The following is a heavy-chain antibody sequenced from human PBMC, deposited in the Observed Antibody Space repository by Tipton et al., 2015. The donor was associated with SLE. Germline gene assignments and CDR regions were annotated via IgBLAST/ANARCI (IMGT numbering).Heavy chain of an antibody. J-gene: IGHJ5*02. V-gene: IGHV4-39*07. Sequence: TLSLTCTVSGGSISSSSYYWGWIRQPPGKGLEWIGSIYHSGSTYYSPSLKSRVTISVDTSKNQFSLKLSSVTAADTAVYYCAREDDYADHGWFDPWGQGTLVTVSS. CDR2: IYHSGST. D-gene: IGHD4-17*01. CDR1: GGSISSSSYY. CDR3: AREDDYADHGWFDP.